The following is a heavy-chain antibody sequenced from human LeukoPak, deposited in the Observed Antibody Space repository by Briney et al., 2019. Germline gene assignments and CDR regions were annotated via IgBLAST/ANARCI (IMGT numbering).Heavy chain of an antibody. CDR3: AKVSAYGDYVWNYYFDY. Sequence: GGSLRLSCAASGFTLSSYVMSWVRQAPGKGLEWVSGISWNSGSIGYADSVKGRFTISRDNAKNSLYLQMNSLRAEDTALYYCAKVSAYGDYVWNYYFDYWGQGTLVTVSS. CDR1: GFTLSSYV. D-gene: IGHD4-17*01. V-gene: IGHV3-9*01. J-gene: IGHJ4*02. CDR2: ISWNSGSI.